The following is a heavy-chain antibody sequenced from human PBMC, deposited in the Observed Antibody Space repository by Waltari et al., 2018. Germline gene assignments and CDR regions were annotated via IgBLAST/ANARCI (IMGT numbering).Heavy chain of an antibody. CDR1: GGSFSGYY. V-gene: IGHV4-34*01. Sequence: QVQLQQWGAGLLKPSETLSLTCAVYGGSFSGYYWSWIRQPPGKGREWIGEINHSGSTNYHPSLKSRVTISVDTSKNQFSLKLSSVTAADTAVYYCARGPVSMPYYYDSSGYNYWGQGTLVTVSS. D-gene: IGHD3-22*01. CDR3: ARGPVSMPYYYDSSGYNY. CDR2: INHSGST. J-gene: IGHJ4*02.